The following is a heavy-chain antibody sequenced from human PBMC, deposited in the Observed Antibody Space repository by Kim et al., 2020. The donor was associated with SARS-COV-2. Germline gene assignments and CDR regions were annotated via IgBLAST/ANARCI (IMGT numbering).Heavy chain of an antibody. CDR3: ARLQRRAATTRHYYCDGMDV. D-gene: IGHD6-25*01. CDR1: GGSISSYY. CDR2: IYYSGST. V-gene: IGHV4-59*08. Sequence: SETLSLTCTVSGGSISSYYWSWIRQPPGKGLEWIGYIYYSGSTNYNPSLKSRVTISVDTSKNQFSLKLSSVTAADTAVYYCARLQRRAATTRHYYCDGMDVWGQGTTVTVSS. J-gene: IGHJ6*02.